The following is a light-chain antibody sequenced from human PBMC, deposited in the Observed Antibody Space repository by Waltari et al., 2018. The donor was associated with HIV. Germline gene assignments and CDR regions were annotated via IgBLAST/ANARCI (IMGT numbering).Light chain of an antibody. Sequence: NFMLTQPHSLSESPGKTVTISCTRSSGNIASYFAQWYQQRPVRSPTTVINEDKRRPSGVPGRFSGTDDTSSNSASLTVPGLETGGEADYYCQSYNVNNVVVGGGTKRTGL. CDR2: EDK. CDR3: QSYNVNNVV. CDR1: SGNIASYF. V-gene: IGLV6-57*01. J-gene: IGLJ2*01.